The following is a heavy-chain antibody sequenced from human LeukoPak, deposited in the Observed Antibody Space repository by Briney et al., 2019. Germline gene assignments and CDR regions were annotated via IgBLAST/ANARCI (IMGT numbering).Heavy chain of an antibody. V-gene: IGHV1-69*06. D-gene: IGHD3-22*01. CDR2: IIPIFGTA. J-gene: IGHJ3*02. CDR1: GGTFSSYA. CDR3: ARDRSPVYYYDSSGYPLDAFDI. Sequence: SVKVSCKASGGTFSSYAISWVRQAPGQGLKWMGGIIPIFGTANYAQKFQGRVTITADKSTSTAYMELSSLRSEDTAVYYCARDRSPVYYYDSSGYPLDAFDIWGQGTMVTVSS.